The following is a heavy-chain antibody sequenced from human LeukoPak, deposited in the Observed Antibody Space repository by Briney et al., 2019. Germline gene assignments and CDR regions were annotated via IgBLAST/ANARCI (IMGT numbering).Heavy chain of an antibody. Sequence: GGSLRLSCAASGFTFSTFGMSWVRQAPGKGLEWVSVISGSGGSIYYADSVKGRFTISRDNSKNTLYLQINSLRAEDTAVYYCAKINSGSYTDYWGQGTLVTVSS. CDR2: ISGSGGSI. CDR3: AKINSGSYTDY. D-gene: IGHD1-26*01. V-gene: IGHV3-23*01. J-gene: IGHJ4*02. CDR1: GFTFSTFG.